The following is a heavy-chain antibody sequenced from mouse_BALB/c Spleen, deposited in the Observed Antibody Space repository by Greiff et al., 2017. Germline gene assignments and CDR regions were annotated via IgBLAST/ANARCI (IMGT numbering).Heavy chain of an antibody. V-gene: IGHV1-63*01. J-gene: IGHJ4*01. D-gene: IGHD2-3*01. CDR3: AGGYYDYAMDY. CDR2: IYPGSGNT. Sequence: QVQLQQSGAELVRPGTSVKISCKASGYAFTNYWLGWVKQRPGHGLEWIGDIYPGSGNTYYNEKFKGKATLTADKSSSTAYMQLSSLTSEDSAVYFCAGGYYDYAMDYGGQGTSVTVSS. CDR1: GYAFTNYW.